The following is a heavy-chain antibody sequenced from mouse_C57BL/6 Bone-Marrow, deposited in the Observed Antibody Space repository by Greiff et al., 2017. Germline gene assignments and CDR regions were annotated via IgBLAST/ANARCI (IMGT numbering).Heavy chain of an antibody. J-gene: IGHJ4*01. V-gene: IGHV3-6*01. D-gene: IGHD2-12*01. Sequence: EVQLQQSGPGLVKPSQSLSLTCSVTGYSITSGYYWNWIRQFPGNKLEWMGYISYDGSNNYNPSLKNRISITRDTSKNQFFLKLNSVTTEDTATYYCAREGTTGSPYYAMDYWGQGTSVTVSS. CDR1: GYSITSGYY. CDR3: AREGTTGSPYYAMDY. CDR2: ISYDGSN.